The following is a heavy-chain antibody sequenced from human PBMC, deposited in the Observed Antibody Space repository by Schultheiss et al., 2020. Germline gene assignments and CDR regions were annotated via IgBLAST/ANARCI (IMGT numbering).Heavy chain of an antibody. CDR2: INHSGST. CDR3: ARNRATYYYYYGMDV. V-gene: IGHV4-4*02. Sequence: SETLSLTCAVSGGSISNSNWWSWVRQPPGKGLEWIGEINHSGSTNYNPSLKSRVTISVDTSKNQFSLKLSSVTAADTAVYYCARNRATYYYYYGMDVWGQGNTGTVSS. CDR1: GGSISNSNW. D-gene: IGHD1-26*01. J-gene: IGHJ6*02.